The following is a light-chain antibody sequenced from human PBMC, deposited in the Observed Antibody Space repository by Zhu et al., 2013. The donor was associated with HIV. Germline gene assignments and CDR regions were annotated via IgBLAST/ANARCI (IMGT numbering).Light chain of an antibody. J-gene: IGKJ1*01. Sequence: EIVLTQSPGTLSLSPGERATLSCRASQSVSSSYLAWYQHKPGQSPRLLIYEASNRAPGIPARFSGSGAGTDFTLKISRVEAEDVGVYYCMQPTQFPWTFGQGTRVEIK. V-gene: IGKV3D-20*02. CDR2: EAS. CDR3: MQPTQFPWT. CDR1: QSVSSSY.